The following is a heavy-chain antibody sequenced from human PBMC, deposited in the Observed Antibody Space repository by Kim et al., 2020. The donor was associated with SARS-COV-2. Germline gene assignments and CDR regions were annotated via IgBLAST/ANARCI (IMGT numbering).Heavy chain of an antibody. V-gene: IGHV3-74*01. J-gene: IGHJ4*02. CDR3: VRGAVGGGVPGY. CDR2: INGAGTST. Sequence: GGSLRLSCAASGFTFNNQWMHWVRQPPGTGLVWVSRINGAGTSTNNADSVKGRFTISRDNAKNTLYLQMNSLRVKDTAVYYCVRGAVGGGVPGYWGQGTLVTVSS. CDR1: GFTFNNQW. D-gene: IGHD2-8*02.